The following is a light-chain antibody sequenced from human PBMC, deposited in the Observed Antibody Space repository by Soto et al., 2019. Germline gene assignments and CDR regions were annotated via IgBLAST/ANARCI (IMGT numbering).Light chain of an antibody. CDR3: LLYYGGAQVI. CDR2: STS. Sequence: QAVVTQEPSLTVSPGGTVTLTCASSAGAVTSAYYTNWLQQKPGQAPRALIYSTSEKHSWTPARFSGSLLGGKAALTLSAAPPEDEADYYCLLYYGGAQVIFGGGTPLTVL. J-gene: IGLJ2*01. CDR1: AGAVTSAYY. V-gene: IGLV7-43*01.